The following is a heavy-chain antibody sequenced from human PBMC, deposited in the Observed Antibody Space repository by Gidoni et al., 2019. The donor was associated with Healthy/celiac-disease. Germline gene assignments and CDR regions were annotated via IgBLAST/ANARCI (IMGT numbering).Heavy chain of an antibody. V-gene: IGHV3-30*18. J-gene: IGHJ4*01. CDR1: GVAFSSYG. CDR3: AKATNSGYELGFDY. CDR2: ISYDGSTK. D-gene: IGHD5-12*01. Sequence: VQPGRSLRRSCAAAGVAFSSYGMHWVRQAPGKGLEWVAVISYDGSTKYYADSVKGRFTISRDNSKNTLYLQMNSLRAEDTAVYYCAKATNSGYELGFDYWGHGTLVTVSS.